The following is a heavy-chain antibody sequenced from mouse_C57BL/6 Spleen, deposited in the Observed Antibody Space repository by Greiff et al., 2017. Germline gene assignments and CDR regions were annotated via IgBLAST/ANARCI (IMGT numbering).Heavy chain of an antibody. CDR3: AYDGYYLYAMDY. CDR1: GYTFTDYN. V-gene: IGHV1-22*01. D-gene: IGHD2-3*01. CDR2: INPNNGGT. Sequence: EVQLQESGPELVKPGASVKMSCKASGYTFTDYNMHWVKQSHGKSLEWIGYINPNNGGTSYNQKFKGKATLTVNKSSSTADMELRSLTSEDSAVYYWAYDGYYLYAMDYWGQGTSVTVSS. J-gene: IGHJ4*01.